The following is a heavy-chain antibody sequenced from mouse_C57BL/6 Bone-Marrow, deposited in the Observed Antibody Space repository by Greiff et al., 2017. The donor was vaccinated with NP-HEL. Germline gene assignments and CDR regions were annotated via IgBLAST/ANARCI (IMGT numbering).Heavy chain of an antibody. CDR2: IRSKSNNYAT. CDR3: VRPPDYYGYDDEAWFAY. V-gene: IGHV10-1*01. J-gene: IGHJ3*01. D-gene: IGHD2-2*01. CDR1: GFSFNTYA. Sequence: EVKLVESGGGLVQPKGSLKLSCAASGFSFNTYAMNWVRQAPGTGLEWVARIRSKSNNYATYYADSVKDRFTISRDDSESMLYLQMNNLKTEDTAMYYCVRPPDYYGYDDEAWFAYWGQGTLVTVSA.